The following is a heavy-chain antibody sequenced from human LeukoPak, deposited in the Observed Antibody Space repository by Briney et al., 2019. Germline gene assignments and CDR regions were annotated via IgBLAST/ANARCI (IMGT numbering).Heavy chain of an antibody. CDR2: IYYSGST. CDR1: GGSISSSSYY. V-gene: IGHV4-39*01. CDR3: ARFRITMVRGGNFDY. Sequence: SETLSLTCTVSGGSISSSSYYWGWIRQPPGKGLEWIGIIYYSGSTYYNPSLKSRVTISVDTSKNQFSLKLSSVTAADTAVYYCARFRITMVRGGNFDYWGQGTLVTVSS. D-gene: IGHD3-10*01. J-gene: IGHJ4*02.